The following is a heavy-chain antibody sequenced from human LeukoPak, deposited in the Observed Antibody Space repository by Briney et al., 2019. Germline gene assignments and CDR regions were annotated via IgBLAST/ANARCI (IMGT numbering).Heavy chain of an antibody. V-gene: IGHV1-69*05. D-gene: IGHD5-18*01. J-gene: IGHJ4*02. CDR1: GYTFTSYD. CDR2: IIPIFGTA. Sequence: GASVKVSCKASGYTFTSYDISWVRQAPGQGLEWMGRIIPIFGTANYAQKFQGRVTITTDESTSTAYMELSSLRSEDTAVYYCARAMGAQLWSFDYWGQGTLVTVSS. CDR3: ARAMGAQLWSFDY.